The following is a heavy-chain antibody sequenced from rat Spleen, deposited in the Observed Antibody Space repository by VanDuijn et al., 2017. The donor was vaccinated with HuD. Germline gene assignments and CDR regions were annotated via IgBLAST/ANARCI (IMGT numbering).Heavy chain of an antibody. CDR3: ARHAYYGYYYVMDA. V-gene: IGHV2-1*01. CDR1: GFSLTSNS. J-gene: IGHJ4*01. Sequence: QVQLRESGPGLVQPSQTLSLTCTVSGFSLTSNSVSWVRQPPGKGLEWMGAIWSGGNTDYNSALKSRLSISGDASKSQVFLKINSLQPEDTGTYYCARHAYYGYYYVMDAWGQGASVTVSS. D-gene: IGHD1-7*01. CDR2: IWSGGNT.